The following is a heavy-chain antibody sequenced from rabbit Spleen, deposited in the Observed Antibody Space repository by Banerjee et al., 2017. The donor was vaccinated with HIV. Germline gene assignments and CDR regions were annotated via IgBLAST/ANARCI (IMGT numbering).Heavy chain of an antibody. CDR3: ARYDRGGDYYNL. CDR1: GFSFSSTYN. Sequence: QSLEESGGDLVKPGASLTLTCTASGFSFSSTYNMCWVRQAPGKGLEWIGCIYTGSSGSTYYATWAKGRFTISRTSSTTVTLQMTRLTAADTATYFCARYDRGGDYYNLWGQGTLVTVS. D-gene: IGHD1-1*01. V-gene: IGHV1S40*01. J-gene: IGHJ3*01. CDR2: IYTGSSGST.